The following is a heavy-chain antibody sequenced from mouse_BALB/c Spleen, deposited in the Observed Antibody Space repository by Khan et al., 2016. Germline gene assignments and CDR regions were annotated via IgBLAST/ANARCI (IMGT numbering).Heavy chain of an antibody. CDR3: ARYRYYYGSSRYFDV. CDR1: GYTFTNYG. J-gene: IGHJ1*01. D-gene: IGHD1-1*01. Sequence: QIQVVQSGPELKKPGKTVKISCKASGYTFTNYGMNWVKQAPGKGLKWMGWINTYSGESTYADDFKGRFSFSFETSSNTAYLQINNRKNEDTATYSCARYRYYYGSSRYFDVWGAGTTVTVSS. CDR2: INTYSGES. V-gene: IGHV9-3-1*01.